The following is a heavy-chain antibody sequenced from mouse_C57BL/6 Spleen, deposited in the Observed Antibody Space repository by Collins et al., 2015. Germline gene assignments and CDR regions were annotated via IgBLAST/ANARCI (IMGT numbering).Heavy chain of an antibody. V-gene: IGHV3-6*01. CDR3: AREGYDYDVAY. CDR1: GYSITSGYY. J-gene: IGHJ3*01. D-gene: IGHD2-4*01. Sequence: DVQLQESGPAREPSQSLSLTCSVTGYSITSGYYWNWIRQFPGNKLEWMGYISYDGSNNYNPSLKNRISITRDTSKNQFFLNLNSVTTEDTATYYCAREGYDYDVAYWGQGTLVTVSA. CDR2: ISYDGSN.